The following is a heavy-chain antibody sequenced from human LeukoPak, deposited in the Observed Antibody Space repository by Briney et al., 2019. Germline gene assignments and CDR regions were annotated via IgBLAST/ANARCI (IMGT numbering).Heavy chain of an antibody. CDR3: AVPGIAAAGTQLDYYYYMDV. D-gene: IGHD6-13*01. Sequence: SVKVSCKASGGTFGSYAISWVRQAPGQGLEWMGGIIPIFGTANYAQRFQGRVTITADESTSTAYMELSSLRSEDTAVYYCAVPGIAAAGTQLDYYYYMDVWGKGTTVTVSS. J-gene: IGHJ6*03. CDR2: IIPIFGTA. V-gene: IGHV1-69*01. CDR1: GGTFGSYA.